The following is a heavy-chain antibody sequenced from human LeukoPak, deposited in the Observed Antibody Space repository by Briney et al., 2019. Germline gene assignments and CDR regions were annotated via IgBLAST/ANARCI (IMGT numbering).Heavy chain of an antibody. CDR2: IYTSGST. Sequence: SETLSLTCTVSGGSISSYYWSWIRQPAGKGLEWIGRIYTSGSTNYNPSLKSQVTMSVDTSKNQFSLKLSSVTAADTAVYYCARGLMTTVTSLFDPWGQGTLVTVSS. J-gene: IGHJ5*02. V-gene: IGHV4-4*07. CDR1: GGSISSYY. CDR3: ARGLMTTVTSLFDP. D-gene: IGHD4-17*01.